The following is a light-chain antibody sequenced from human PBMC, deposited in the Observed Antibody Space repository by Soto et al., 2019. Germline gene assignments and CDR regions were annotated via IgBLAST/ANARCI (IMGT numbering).Light chain of an antibody. Sequence: EIVMTQSPATLSVSPGERATLSCRASQSVSSNLAWYQQKPGQAPRLLIYGASTRATGIPARFSGSGSGTEFTLTISSLQSEDFAVYYCQQYNNWIRTFGQGTKV. CDR3: QQYNNWIRT. CDR2: GAS. CDR1: QSVSSN. V-gene: IGKV3-15*01. J-gene: IGKJ1*01.